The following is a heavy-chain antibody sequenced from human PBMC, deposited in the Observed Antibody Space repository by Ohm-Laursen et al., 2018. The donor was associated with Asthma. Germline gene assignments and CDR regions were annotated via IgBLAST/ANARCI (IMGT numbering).Heavy chain of an antibody. CDR1: GYTFTSYG. CDR2: ISAYNGNT. V-gene: IGHV1-18*04. J-gene: IGHJ5*02. CDR3: AKGASGSYPGSWFDP. Sequence: GASVKVSCKASGYTFTSYGISWVRQAPGQGLEWMGWISAYNGNTNYAQKLQGRVTMTTDTSTSTAYMELRSLRSDDTAVYYCAKGASGSYPGSWFDPWGQGTLVTVSS. D-gene: IGHD1-26*01.